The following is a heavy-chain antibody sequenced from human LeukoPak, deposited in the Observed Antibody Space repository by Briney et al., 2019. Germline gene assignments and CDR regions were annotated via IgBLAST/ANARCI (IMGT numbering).Heavy chain of an antibody. V-gene: IGHV1-8*03. J-gene: IGHJ5*02. CDR2: MNPNSGNT. CDR1: GYTFTSYD. Sequence: ASVKVSCKASGYTFTSYDINWVRQATGQGLEWMGWMNPNSGNTGYAQKFQGRVTITRNTSISTAYMELSSLRSVDTAVYYLTTRPAIVVPAALHWFEPWGQGNLVTVSS. CDR3: TTRPAIVVPAALHWFEP. D-gene: IGHD2-2*02.